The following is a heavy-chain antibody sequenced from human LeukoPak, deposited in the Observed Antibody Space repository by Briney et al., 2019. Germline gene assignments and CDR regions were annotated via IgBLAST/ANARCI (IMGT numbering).Heavy chain of an antibody. J-gene: IGHJ4*02. CDR1: GGSISSYY. Sequence: SETLSLTCTVSGGSISSYYWSWIRQPPGKGLEWIGYISSSGTTNYNPSLKSRVTMSVDTSKNQFSLKLSSVTAADTAMYYCARDSGSGNFDYWGQGTLVTVSS. CDR3: ARDSGSGNFDY. V-gene: IGHV4-59*12. D-gene: IGHD3-10*01. CDR2: ISSSGTT.